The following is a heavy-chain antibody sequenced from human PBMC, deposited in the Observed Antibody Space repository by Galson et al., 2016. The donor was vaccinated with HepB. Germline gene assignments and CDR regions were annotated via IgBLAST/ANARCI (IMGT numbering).Heavy chain of an antibody. CDR2: IDWDDDK. J-gene: IGHJ4*02. CDR1: GFSLTTTGMR. D-gene: IGHD1-26*01. CDR3: VRMVPSAVGYDY. Sequence: PALVKPTQTLTLTCTFSGFSLTTTGMRVSRVRQPPGKALEWLARIDWDDDKYYSTSLKTRLTISKDTSKNQVVLTMTNMDPVDTATYYCVRMVPSAVGYDYWGQGTLVTVSS. V-gene: IGHV2-70*04.